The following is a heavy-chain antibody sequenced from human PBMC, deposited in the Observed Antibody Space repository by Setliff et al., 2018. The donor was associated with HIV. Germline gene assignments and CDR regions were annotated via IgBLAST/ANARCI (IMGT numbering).Heavy chain of an antibody. CDR3: TRASCTSPACPDDAFDI. CDR2: IRNKPYGYST. J-gene: IGHJ3*02. Sequence: AGGSLRLSCAASGFTFSDHYMDWVRQAPGEGLEWVGRIRNKPYGYSTEYAASVKGRFTISRDDSENSLYLQMHSLKTEDTAVYYCTRASCTSPACPDDAFDIWGQGTMVTVSS. CDR1: GFTFSDHY. V-gene: IGHV3-72*01. D-gene: IGHD2-2*01.